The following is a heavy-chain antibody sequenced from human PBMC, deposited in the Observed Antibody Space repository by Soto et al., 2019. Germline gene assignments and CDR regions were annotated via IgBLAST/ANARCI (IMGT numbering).Heavy chain of an antibody. CDR2: ISSGGRNT. D-gene: IGHD3-9*01. V-gene: IGHV3-48*02. J-gene: IGHJ4*02. CDR1: GFMLSTYS. CDR3: VRARWNFDWPTLGYFDL. Sequence: EVQLVESGGDLVQPGGSLRLSCTASGFMLSTYSMNWVRQAPGRGLEWIAYISSGGRNTYYADSVKGRLTISRDNAENSLYLHLVSLRDENTAVYDCVRARWNFDWPTLGYFDLWGQGTLVTVSS.